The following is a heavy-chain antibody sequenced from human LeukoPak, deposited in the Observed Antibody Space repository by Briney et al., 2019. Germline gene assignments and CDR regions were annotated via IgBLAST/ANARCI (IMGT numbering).Heavy chain of an antibody. D-gene: IGHD3-22*01. J-gene: IGHJ4*02. Sequence: GGSLRLSCAASGLTFDVYAVHWVRQAPGKGLEWVSAISGSGGSTYYADSVKGRFTISRDNSKNTLYLQLNSLKAEDTAVYYCAQDQNMIVVVISNWGQGTLVTVSS. CDR2: ISGSGGST. CDR1: GLTFDVYA. CDR3: AQDQNMIVVVISN. V-gene: IGHV3-23*01.